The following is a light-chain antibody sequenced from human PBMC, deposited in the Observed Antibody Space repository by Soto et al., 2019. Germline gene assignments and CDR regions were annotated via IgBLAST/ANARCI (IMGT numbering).Light chain of an antibody. CDR2: DVN. CDR1: SSDVGLYNY. CDR3: SSYTSDATHVV. V-gene: IGLV2-14*03. J-gene: IGLJ2*01. Sequence: QSALTQPASVSGSPGQSITISCTGSSSDVGLYNYVSWYQQHPGKAPKLMIYDVNDRPSGVSDRFSGSKSGNTASLTLSGLQADDEADYFCSSYTSDATHVVFGGGTKLTVL.